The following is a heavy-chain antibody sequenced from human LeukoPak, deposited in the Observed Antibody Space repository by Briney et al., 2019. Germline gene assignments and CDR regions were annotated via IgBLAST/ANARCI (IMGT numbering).Heavy chain of an antibody. CDR3: ARARRIVGVGYFDY. D-gene: IGHD1-26*01. CDR1: GITFSSYL. CDR2: ISGSGGPT. J-gene: IGHJ4*02. Sequence: GGSLRLSCEASGITFSSYLMTWVRQGPGKGLEWVADISGSGGPTNYADSAKGRFTISRDNSKNTLFLQMNSLRDGDTAIYYCARARRIVGVGYFDYWGQGTLVTVSS. V-gene: IGHV3-23*01.